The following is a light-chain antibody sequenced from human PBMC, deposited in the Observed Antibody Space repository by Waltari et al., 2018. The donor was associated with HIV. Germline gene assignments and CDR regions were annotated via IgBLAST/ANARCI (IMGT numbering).Light chain of an antibody. CDR3: QQFNSYPVT. J-gene: IGKJ3*01. CDR2: SAS. V-gene: IGKV1-9*01. Sequence: DVRLTQFPSFLSASVGDRVSIPCRAGHGIATFLAWYQQSPGKAPKLLVHSASVLQSGIPSRFVGSGSGTEFTLTITSLQPEDSATYFCQQFNSYPVTFGPGTRLEIK. CDR1: HGIATF.